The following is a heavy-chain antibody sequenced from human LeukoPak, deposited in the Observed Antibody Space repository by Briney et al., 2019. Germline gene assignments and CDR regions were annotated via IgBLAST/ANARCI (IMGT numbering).Heavy chain of an antibody. J-gene: IGHJ3*02. CDR1: GYTLTELS. CDR2: FDPEDGET. V-gene: IGHV1-24*01. Sequence: GASVKVSCKVSGYTLTELSMHWVRQAPGKGLEWMGGFDPEDGETIYAQKFQGRVTMTEDTSTDTAYMELNSLRSDDTAVYYCARVVVGAAAFGIWGQGTMVTISS. D-gene: IGHD1-26*01. CDR3: ARVVVGAAAFGI.